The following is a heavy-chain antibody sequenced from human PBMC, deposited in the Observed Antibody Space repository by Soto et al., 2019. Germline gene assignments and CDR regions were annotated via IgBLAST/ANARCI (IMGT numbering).Heavy chain of an antibody. CDR3: ARDYYDSSGYAYDACDI. J-gene: IGHJ3*02. Sequence: ASVKVSCKASGGTFSSYAISWVRQAPGQGLEWMGGIIPIFGTANYAQKFQGRVTITADESTSTAYMELSSLRSEDTAVYYCARDYYDSSGYAYDACDIWGQGTMVTVSS. V-gene: IGHV1-69*13. CDR1: GGTFSSYA. D-gene: IGHD3-22*01. CDR2: IIPIFGTA.